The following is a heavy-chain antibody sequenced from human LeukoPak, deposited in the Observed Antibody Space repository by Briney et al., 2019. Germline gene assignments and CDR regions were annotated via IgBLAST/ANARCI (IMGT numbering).Heavy chain of an antibody. Sequence: ASVKVSCKASGYTFTGYGISWVRQAPGQGLEWMGWISAYNGNTNYAQKLQGRVTMTTDTSTSTAYMELRSLRSDDTAVYYCARDLAYDSSGPIDYWGQGTLVTVSS. CDR1: GYTFTGYG. D-gene: IGHD3-22*01. J-gene: IGHJ4*02. CDR2: ISAYNGNT. V-gene: IGHV1-18*01. CDR3: ARDLAYDSSGPIDY.